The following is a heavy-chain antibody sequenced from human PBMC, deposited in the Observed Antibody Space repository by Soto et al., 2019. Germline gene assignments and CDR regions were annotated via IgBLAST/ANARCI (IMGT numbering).Heavy chain of an antibody. CDR1: GYNFAGYW. CDR2: ICRSDSDT. CDR3: ARGGVSTRTFDS. Sequence: GESLKISCKGSGYNFAGYWIAWVRQMRGKVLELMGIICRSDSDTRYRPSFQGQVTISADKSISSAYLQWSILRASDTAMYYCARGGVSTRTFDSWGHGTPVTVSS. D-gene: IGHD3-3*01. V-gene: IGHV5-51*01. J-gene: IGHJ4*01.